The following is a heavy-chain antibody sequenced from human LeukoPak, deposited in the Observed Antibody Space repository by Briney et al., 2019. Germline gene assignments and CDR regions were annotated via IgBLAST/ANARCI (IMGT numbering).Heavy chain of an antibody. V-gene: IGHV4-39*07. CDR1: GGSINSYY. CDR2: IYYSGST. J-gene: IGHJ4*02. CDR3: ARERLSGPYYFDY. Sequence: NPSETLSLTCSVSGGSINSYYWGWIRQPPGKGLEWIGSIYYSGSTYYNPSLKSRVTISVDTSKNQFSLKLSSVTAADTAVYYCARERLSGPYYFDYWGQGTLVTVSS. D-gene: IGHD3-3*01.